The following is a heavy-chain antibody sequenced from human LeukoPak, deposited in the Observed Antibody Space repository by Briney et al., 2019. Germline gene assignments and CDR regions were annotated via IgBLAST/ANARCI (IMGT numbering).Heavy chain of an antibody. D-gene: IGHD3-22*01. CDR3: ARAIGDDSSGYYYGNFDY. CDR1: GYTFTSYG. J-gene: IGHJ4*02. V-gene: IGHV1-18*01. Sequence: ASVKVSCKASGYTFTSYGISWVRQAPGQGLGWMGWISAYNGNTNYAQKLQGRVTMTTDTSTSTAYMELRSLRSDDTAVYYCARAIGDDSSGYYYGNFDYWGQGTLVTVSS. CDR2: ISAYNGNT.